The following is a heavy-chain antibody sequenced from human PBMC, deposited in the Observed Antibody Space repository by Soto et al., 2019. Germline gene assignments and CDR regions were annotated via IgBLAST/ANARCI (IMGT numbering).Heavy chain of an antibody. Sequence: ASVKVSCKASGYTFTSYYMHWVRQAPGQGLEWMGIINPSGGSTSYAQKFQGRVTMTRDTSTSTVYMELSSLRSEDTAVYYCARDLGIVLVPAAMGPTPIYGMDVWGQGTTVTVSS. CDR3: ARDLGIVLVPAAMGPTPIYGMDV. J-gene: IGHJ6*02. CDR2: INPSGGST. D-gene: IGHD2-2*01. V-gene: IGHV1-46*01. CDR1: GYTFTSYY.